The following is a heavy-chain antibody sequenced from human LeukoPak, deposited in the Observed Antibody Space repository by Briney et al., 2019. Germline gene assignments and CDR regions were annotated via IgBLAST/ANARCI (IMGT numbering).Heavy chain of an antibody. CDR1: GFTFDDYA. Sequence: PGGSLRLSCAASGFTFDDYAMHWVRQAPGKGLEWVSGISWNSGSIGYADSVKGRFTISRDNAKNSLYLQMNSLRAEDTAVYYCARGHEGDYFDYWGQGTLVTVSS. CDR3: ARGHEGDYFDY. CDR2: ISWNSGSI. J-gene: IGHJ4*02. V-gene: IGHV3-9*01.